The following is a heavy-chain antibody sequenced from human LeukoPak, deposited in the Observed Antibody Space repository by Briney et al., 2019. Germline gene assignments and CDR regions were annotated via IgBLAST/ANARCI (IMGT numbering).Heavy chain of an antibody. CDR2: MNPNSGNT. V-gene: IGHV1-8*01. J-gene: IGHJ4*02. CDR3: ASATGTTGAAIGY. D-gene: IGHD1-1*01. Sequence: ASVKVSCKASGYTFTSYDINWVRQATGQGLEWMGWMNPNSGNTGYAQKFQGRLTMTRNTSISTAYMELSSLRSEDTAVYYCASATGTTGAAIGYWGQGTLVTVSS. CDR1: GYTFTSYD.